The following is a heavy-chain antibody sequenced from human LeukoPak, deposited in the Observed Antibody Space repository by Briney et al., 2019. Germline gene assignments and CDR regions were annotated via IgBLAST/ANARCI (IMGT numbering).Heavy chain of an antibody. D-gene: IGHD3-10*01. V-gene: IGHV3-48*01. CDR3: AKEVTYGGAAFDV. CDR2: ISSTRPTI. J-gene: IGHJ3*01. Sequence: QPGGSLRLSCAVSGFTFSSYNMNWVRQAPGKGLEWISYISSTRPTIYYADSVKGRFTISRDDAKSSLYLQMNSLRVEDTAVYYCAKEVTYGGAAFDVWGQGTTVTVSS. CDR1: GFTFSSYN.